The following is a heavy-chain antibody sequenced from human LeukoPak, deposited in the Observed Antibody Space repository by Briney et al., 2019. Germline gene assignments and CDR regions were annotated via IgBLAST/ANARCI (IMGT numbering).Heavy chain of an antibody. CDR1: GYTFANYD. V-gene: IGHV1-8*01. CDR2: MYPNSDNA. CDR3: ARGRNWGHDWFDP. D-gene: IGHD3-16*01. J-gene: IGHJ5*02. Sequence: ASVKVSCKASGYTFANYDINWVRQAPGQGLEWMGLMYPNSDNAGYAQKFQRRVTMTSNTSITTVYMELTSLRSEDTAMYYCARGRNWGHDWFDPWGQGTLVTVSS.